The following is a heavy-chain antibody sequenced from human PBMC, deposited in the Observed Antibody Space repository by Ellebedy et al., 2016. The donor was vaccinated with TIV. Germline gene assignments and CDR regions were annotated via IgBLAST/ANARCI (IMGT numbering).Heavy chain of an antibody. Sequence: GESLKISXKGSEYSFIHYWISWVRQMPGKGLEWMGRIDPSDPSGSYTTYSPSSQGHVTISVDKSITTAYLEWSSLKAWDTAMYYCARHELGSNAAFDYWGQGTLVTVSS. CDR3: ARHELGSNAAFDY. CDR2: IDPSDPSGSYT. V-gene: IGHV5-10-1*01. J-gene: IGHJ4*02. CDR1: EYSFIHYW. D-gene: IGHD1-26*01.